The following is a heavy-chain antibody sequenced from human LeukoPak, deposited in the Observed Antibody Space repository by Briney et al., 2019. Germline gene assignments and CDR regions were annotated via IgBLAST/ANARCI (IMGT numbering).Heavy chain of an antibody. V-gene: IGHV4-59*12. Sequence: SETLSLTCTVSRGSISSYYWNWIRQPPGKGLEWIGYIYYSGSTNYNPSLKSRATISVDTSKNQFSLKLSSVTAADTAVYYCVRGRYSSGWYRDINWFDPWGQGTPVTVSS. CDR1: RGSISSYY. J-gene: IGHJ5*02. CDR3: VRGRYSSGWYRDINWFDP. D-gene: IGHD6-19*01. CDR2: IYYSGST.